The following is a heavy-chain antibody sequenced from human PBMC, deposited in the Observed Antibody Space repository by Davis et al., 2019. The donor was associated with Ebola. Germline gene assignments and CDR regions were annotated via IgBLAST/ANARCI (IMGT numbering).Heavy chain of an antibody. CDR2: INPSGGST. J-gene: IGHJ1*01. CDR1: GYTFTSYY. CDR3: AKVSHIVYDFWSGYQYFQH. Sequence: ASVKVSCKASGYTFTSYYMHWVRQAPGQGLEWMGIINPSGGSTSYAQKFQGRVTMTRDTSTSTVYMELSSLRSEDTAVYYCAKVSHIVYDFWSGYQYFQHWGQGTLVTVSS. D-gene: IGHD3-3*01. V-gene: IGHV1-46*01.